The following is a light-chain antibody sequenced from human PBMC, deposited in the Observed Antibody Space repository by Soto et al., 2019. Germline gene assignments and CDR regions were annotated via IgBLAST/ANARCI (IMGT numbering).Light chain of an antibody. CDR2: DAS. J-gene: IGKJ2*01. CDR3: QQYNSFSPYT. CDR1: QSMSSY. V-gene: IGKV1-5*01. Sequence: DIQMTQSPSTLSASVGDRVSITCRASQSMSSYLAWYQQKPGKAPKLLIYDASTLESGVPSRFSGSGSGTEFTPTTISRQPDDFSATYCQQYNSFSPYTFGQGTRLEI.